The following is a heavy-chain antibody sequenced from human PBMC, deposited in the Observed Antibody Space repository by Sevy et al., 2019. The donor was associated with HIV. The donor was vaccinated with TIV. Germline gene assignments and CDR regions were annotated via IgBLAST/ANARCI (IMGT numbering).Heavy chain of an antibody. J-gene: IGHJ4*02. V-gene: IGHV3-30-3*01. CDR1: GFTFSSYA. Sequence: GGSLRLSCAVSGFTFSSYAMHWVRQAPGKGLEWVAVISYDGSNKYYADSVKGRFTISRDNSKNTLYLQMNSLRAEDTAVYYCARDEAAPRWLQSGTDYWGQGTLVTVSS. CDR3: ARDEAAPRWLQSGTDY. D-gene: IGHD5-12*01. CDR2: ISYDGSNK.